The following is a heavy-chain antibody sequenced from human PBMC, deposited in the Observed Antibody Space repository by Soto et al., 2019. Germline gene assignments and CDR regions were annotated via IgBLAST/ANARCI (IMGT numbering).Heavy chain of an antibody. V-gene: IGHV6-1*01. J-gene: IGHJ6*02. CDR1: GDSVSSNSAA. CDR3: ARDRLIAARPSDTDRYYYYYGMDV. Sequence: SQTLSLTCAISGDSVSSNSAAWNWIRQSPSRGLEWLGRTYYRSKWYNDYAVSVKSRITINPDTSKNQFSLQLNSVTPEDTAVYYCARDRLIAARPSDTDRYYYYYGMDVWGQGTTVTVSS. D-gene: IGHD6-6*01. CDR2: TYYRSKWYN.